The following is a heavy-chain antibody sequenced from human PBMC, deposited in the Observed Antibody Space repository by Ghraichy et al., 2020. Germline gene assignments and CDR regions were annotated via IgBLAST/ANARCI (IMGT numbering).Heavy chain of an antibody. Sequence: NNKYYADSVKGRFTISRDNSKNTLYLQMNSLRAEDTAVYYCARGGGITIFGVVINSYGMDGRPQGT. J-gene: IGHJ6*02. D-gene: IGHD3-3*01. CDR2: NNK. CDR3: ARGGGITIFGVVINSYGMDG. V-gene: IGHV3-30-3*01.